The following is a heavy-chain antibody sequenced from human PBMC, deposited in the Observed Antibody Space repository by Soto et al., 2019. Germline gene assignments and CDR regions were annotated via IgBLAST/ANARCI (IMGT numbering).Heavy chain of an antibody. Sequence: EVQLVESGGGLVQPGGSLRLSCAASGFTFGTYEMNWVRQAPGKGLEWVSYITSSGTTIYYADSVKGRFTISRDNAKNPLYLQMNSLSAEDTAVYYCARDGYSYGYPFAMDVWGQGTTVTVSS. CDR3: ARDGYSYGYPFAMDV. CDR2: ITSSGTTI. J-gene: IGHJ6*02. CDR1: GFTFGTYE. D-gene: IGHD5-18*01. V-gene: IGHV3-48*03.